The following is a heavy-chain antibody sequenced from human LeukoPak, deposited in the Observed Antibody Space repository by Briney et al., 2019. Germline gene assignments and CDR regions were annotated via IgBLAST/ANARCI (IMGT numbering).Heavy chain of an antibody. CDR1: GYTFTSSG. J-gene: IGHJ4*02. Sequence: ASVKVSCKASGYTFTSSGNSWVRQAPGQGLEWMGWISAYNGNTNYAQKLQGRVTMTTDTSTSTAYMELRSLRSDDTAVYYCARELFPYYFDYWGQGTLVTVSS. CDR2: ISAYNGNT. D-gene: IGHD2-21*01. CDR3: ARELFPYYFDY. V-gene: IGHV1-18*01.